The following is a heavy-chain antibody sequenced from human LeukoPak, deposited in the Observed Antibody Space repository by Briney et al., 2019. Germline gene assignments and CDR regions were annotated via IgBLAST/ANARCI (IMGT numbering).Heavy chain of an antibody. D-gene: IGHD3-3*01. V-gene: IGHV3-21*01. CDR1: GFTFSSYS. CDR2: ISSSSSYI. CDR3: ARDSGSFDDFWSGVQYYFDY. Sequence: PGGSLRLSCAASGFTFSSYSMNWVRQAPGKGLEWVSSISSSSSYIYYADSVKGLFTIPRDNAKNSLYLQMNSLRAEDTAVYYCARDSGSFDDFWSGVQYYFDYWGQGTLVTVSS. J-gene: IGHJ4*02.